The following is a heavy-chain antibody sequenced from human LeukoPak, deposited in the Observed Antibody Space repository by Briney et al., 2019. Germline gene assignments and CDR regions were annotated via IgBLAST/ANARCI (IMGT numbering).Heavy chain of an antibody. V-gene: IGHV3-11*01. Sequence: PGGSLRLSCAASGFTFSDYYMSWIRQAPGKGLEWVSYISSSGSTIYYADSVKGRFTISRDNAKNSLYLQMNSLRAEDTAVYYCARVFAVPAADYYYGMDVWGQGTTVTVSS. CDR3: ARVFAVPAADYYYGMDV. CDR1: GFTFSDYY. J-gene: IGHJ6*02. CDR2: ISSSGSTI. D-gene: IGHD2-2*01.